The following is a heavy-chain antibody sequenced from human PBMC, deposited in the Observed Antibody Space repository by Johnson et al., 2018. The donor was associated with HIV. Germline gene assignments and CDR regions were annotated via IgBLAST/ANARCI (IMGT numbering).Heavy chain of an antibody. CDR1: GFTFSSYA. CDR3: TTGPGSWELPDAFDI. Sequence: QVQLVESGGGVVQPGRSLRLSCAASGFTFSSYAMDWVRQAPGKGLEWVAVISYDGSNKYYADSVKGRFTISRDNSKKTLYLQMNSLKTEDTAVYYCTTGPGSWELPDAFDIWGQGTMVTVSS. CDR2: ISYDGSNK. V-gene: IGHV3-30*04. J-gene: IGHJ3*02. D-gene: IGHD1-26*01.